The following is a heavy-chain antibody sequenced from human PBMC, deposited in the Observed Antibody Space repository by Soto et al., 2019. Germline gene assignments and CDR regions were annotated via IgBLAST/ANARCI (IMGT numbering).Heavy chain of an antibody. CDR1: GFSLSTSGMC. Sequence: SGPTLVNPTQTLTLTCTFSGFSLSTSGMCVSWIRQPPGKALEWLARIDWDDDKYYSTSLKTRLTISKDTSKNQVVLTMTNIDPADTATYYCARTQAGYSSGWYDYWGQGTLVTVPS. D-gene: IGHD6-19*01. CDR2: IDWDDDK. J-gene: IGHJ4*02. V-gene: IGHV2-70*11. CDR3: ARTQAGYSSGWYDY.